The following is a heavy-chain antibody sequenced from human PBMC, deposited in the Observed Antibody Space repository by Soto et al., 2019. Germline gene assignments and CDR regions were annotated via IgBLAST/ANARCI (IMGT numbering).Heavy chain of an antibody. D-gene: IGHD6-13*01. V-gene: IGHV3-20*04. CDR2: INWNGGST. CDR3: ARAAGTTYYYYGMDV. CDR1: GFTFDDYG. J-gene: IGHJ6*02. Sequence: PGGSLRLSCAASGFTFDDYGMSWVRQAPGKGLEWVSGINWNGGSTGYADSVKGRFTISRDNAKNSLYLQMNSLRAEDTALYYCARAAGTTYYYYGMDVWGQGTTVTVSS.